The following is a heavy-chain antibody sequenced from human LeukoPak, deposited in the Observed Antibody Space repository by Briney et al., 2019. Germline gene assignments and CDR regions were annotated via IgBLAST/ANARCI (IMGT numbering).Heavy chain of an antibody. V-gene: IGHV4-34*01. CDR3: ARVLRDSSGYYFDY. CDR2: IYHSGST. CDR1: GGSFSGYY. J-gene: IGHJ4*02. D-gene: IGHD3-22*01. Sequence: PSETLSLTCAVYGGSFSGYYWSWIRQHPGKGLEWIGYIYHSGSTYYNPSLKSRVTISVDRSKNQFSLKLSSVTAADTAVYYCARVLRDSSGYYFDYWGQGTLVTVSS.